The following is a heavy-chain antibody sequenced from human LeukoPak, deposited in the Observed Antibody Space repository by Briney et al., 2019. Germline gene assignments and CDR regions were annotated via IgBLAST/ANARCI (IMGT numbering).Heavy chain of an antibody. V-gene: IGHV3-48*03. J-gene: IGHJ3*02. CDR2: ISSSGSTI. CDR3: ARALIGWFGELTKDGSGAFDI. D-gene: IGHD3-10*01. Sequence: PGGSLRLSCAASGFTFSSYEMNWVRQAPGKGLEWVSYISSSGSTIYYADSVKGRFTISRDNAKNALYLQMNSLRAEDTAVYYCARALIGWFGELTKDGSGAFDIWGQGTTVTASS. CDR1: GFTFSSYE.